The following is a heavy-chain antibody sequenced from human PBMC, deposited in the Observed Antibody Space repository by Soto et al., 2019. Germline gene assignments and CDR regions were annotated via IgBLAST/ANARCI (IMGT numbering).Heavy chain of an antibody. Sequence: PGGSLRLSCAASGFTFSSYAMSWVRQAPGKGLEWVSAICGSGSSTYYADSVKGRFTISRDNSKNTLYLQMNSLRAEDTAVYYCAKDLKSYYYDSSGYSSFDYWGQGALVTVSS. CDR1: GFTFSSYA. J-gene: IGHJ4*02. V-gene: IGHV3-23*01. CDR3: AKDLKSYYYDSSGYSSFDY. D-gene: IGHD3-22*01. CDR2: ICGSGSST.